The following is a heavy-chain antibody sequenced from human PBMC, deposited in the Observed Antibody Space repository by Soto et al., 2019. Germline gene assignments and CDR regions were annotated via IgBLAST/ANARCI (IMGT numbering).Heavy chain of an antibody. CDR2: IDWHDDK. J-gene: IGHJ4*02. D-gene: IGHD1-26*01. CDR3: ARVVGAAVDY. V-gene: IGHV2-70*12. Sequence: SGPTLVNPTQTLTLTCTFSGFSLSTSTMCVRWIRQTPGKALEWLALIDWHDDKYYSTSLKTRLTISKDTSKNQVVLTMSNMDPVDTATYYCARVVGAAVDYWGQGXLVTVYS. CDR1: GFSLSTSTMC.